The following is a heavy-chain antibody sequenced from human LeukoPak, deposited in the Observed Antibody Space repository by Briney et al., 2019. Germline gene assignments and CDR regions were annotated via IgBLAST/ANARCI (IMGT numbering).Heavy chain of an antibody. D-gene: IGHD3-10*01. J-gene: IGHJ6*02. CDR2: IYYSGST. CDR3: ATVLNYYYGSGSYYPEGGYYYYGMDV. CDR1: GDSITTYS. V-gene: IGHV4-59*05. Sequence: SETLSLTCTVSGDSITTYSWSWIRQPPGKGLEWIGSIYYSGSTYYNPSLKSRVTISVDTSKNQFSLKLSSVTAADTAVYYCATVLNYYYGSGSYYPEGGYYYYGMDVWGQGTTVTVSS.